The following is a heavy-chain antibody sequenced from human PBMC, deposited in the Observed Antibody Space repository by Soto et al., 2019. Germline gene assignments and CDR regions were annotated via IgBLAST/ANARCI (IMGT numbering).Heavy chain of an antibody. D-gene: IGHD3-10*01. CDR3: ARTLLRYHGSGTSSTPFDY. Sequence: QVQLVQSGAEVKKPGSSVKVSCKASGGTFSSYTISWVRQAPGQGLEWMGRIIPILGIANYAQKFQGRVPITADKSTSTAYMGLSSLRSEDTAVYYCARTLLRYHGSGTSSTPFDYWGQGTLVTVSS. V-gene: IGHV1-69*02. CDR2: IIPILGIA. CDR1: GGTFSSYT. J-gene: IGHJ4*02.